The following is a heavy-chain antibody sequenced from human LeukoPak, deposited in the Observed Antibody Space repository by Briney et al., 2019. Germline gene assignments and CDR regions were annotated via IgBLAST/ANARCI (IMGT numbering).Heavy chain of an antibody. CDR2: ISSTSAM. CDR1: GFTFSSYA. CDR3: ARDWSAHYFDY. Sequence: GGSLRLSCAASGFTFSSYAMSWVRQAPRKGPGWISYISSTSAMYYADSVRGRFSVSRDNARNSVYLQMNSLRAEDTAVYYCARDWSAHYFDYWGQGALVTISS. J-gene: IGHJ4*02. V-gene: IGHV3-48*04.